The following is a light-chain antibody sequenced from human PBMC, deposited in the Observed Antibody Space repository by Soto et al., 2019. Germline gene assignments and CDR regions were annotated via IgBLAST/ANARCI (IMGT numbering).Light chain of an antibody. J-gene: IGKJ1*01. V-gene: IGKV3-15*01. Sequence: ILMTQSPAPLSVSPGARATLSCRASQSVSNNLAWYQQKPGQAPSLLIYDASPRATGIPARFSGSGSGTEFPLAISGLQSEDFAVYYYQQYNNWPPWTFGQGTKVEIK. CDR3: QQYNNWPPWT. CDR1: QSVSNN. CDR2: DAS.